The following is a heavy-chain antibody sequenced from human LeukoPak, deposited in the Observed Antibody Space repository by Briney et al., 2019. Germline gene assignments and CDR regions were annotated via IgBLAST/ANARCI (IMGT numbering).Heavy chain of an antibody. CDR3: ATRPPGDHPYFDF. D-gene: IGHD3-10*01. Sequence: GGSLRLSCAASGFTFSDYYMSWIRQAPGKGLEWVSYISSSGSTIYYADSVKGRFTISRDNAKNSLYLQMNSLRADDTSVYFCATRPPGDHPYFDFWGQGSLVTVSS. J-gene: IGHJ4*02. CDR1: GFTFSDYY. V-gene: IGHV3-11*01. CDR2: ISSSGSTI.